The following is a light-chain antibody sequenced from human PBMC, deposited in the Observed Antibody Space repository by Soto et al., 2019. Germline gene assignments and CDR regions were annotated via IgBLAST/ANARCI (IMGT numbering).Light chain of an antibody. CDR3: QHYNNGPR. J-gene: IGKJ1*01. CDR1: QTINNN. CDR2: GAS. Sequence: ETVMTQSPATLSVSPGEGATLSCRASQTINNNLAWYQQKPGQAPRLLIYGASRRATGVPARFSGSGSGTEFTLTISSLQSEDFAVYYCQHYNNGPRFGQRTKVDIK. V-gene: IGKV3-15*01.